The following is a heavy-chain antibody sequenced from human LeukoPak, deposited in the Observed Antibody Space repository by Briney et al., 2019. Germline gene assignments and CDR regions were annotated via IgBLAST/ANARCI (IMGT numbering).Heavy chain of an antibody. D-gene: IGHD5-24*01. J-gene: IGHJ5*02. CDR3: ARQGDGYNYGWFDP. CDR2: IYYSGST. CDR1: GGSISSYY. Sequence: PSETLSLTCTVSGGSISSYYWSWIRLPPGKGLEWIGYIYYSGSTNYNPSLKSRVTISVDTSKNQFSLKLSSVTAADTAVYYCARQGDGYNYGWFDPWGQGTLVTVSS. V-gene: IGHV4-59*08.